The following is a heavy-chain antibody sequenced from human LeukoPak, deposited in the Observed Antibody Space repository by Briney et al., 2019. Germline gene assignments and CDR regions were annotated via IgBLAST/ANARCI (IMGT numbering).Heavy chain of an antibody. Sequence: GGSLRLSCAASGFTFSSYSMNWVRQAPGKGLEWVSYISSSSSTRYYADSVKGRFTISRDNAKNSLYLQMNSLRAEDTAVYYCARVTTPDAFDIWGQGTMVTVSS. CDR2: ISSSSSTR. V-gene: IGHV3-48*01. J-gene: IGHJ3*02. CDR1: GFTFSSYS. D-gene: IGHD1-26*01. CDR3: ARVTTPDAFDI.